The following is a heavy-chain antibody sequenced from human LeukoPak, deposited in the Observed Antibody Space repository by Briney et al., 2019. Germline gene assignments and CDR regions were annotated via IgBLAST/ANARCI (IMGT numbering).Heavy chain of an antibody. CDR2: IDPNGGVR. CDR1: KYTFSAYY. Sequence: ASVKVSCKASKYTFSAYYVHWVRQAPGQGLEWMGRIDPNGGVRNYPQKFQGRVTMTRDTSISTAYMELSRLRSDDTAVYYCARGLSGSPVGFDYWGQGTLVTVSS. J-gene: IGHJ4*02. D-gene: IGHD1-26*01. V-gene: IGHV1-2*06. CDR3: ARGLSGSPVGFDY.